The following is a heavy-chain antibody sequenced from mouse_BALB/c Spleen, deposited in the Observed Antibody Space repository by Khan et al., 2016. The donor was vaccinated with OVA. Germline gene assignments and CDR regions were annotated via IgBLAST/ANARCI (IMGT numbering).Heavy chain of an antibody. J-gene: IGHJ1*01. CDR2: IWAGGST. Sequence: VQLQQSGPAMVAPSQSLSITCTVSGFSLTSYGVHWVRQPPGKGLEWLGVIWAGGSTNYNSALMSRLSISKDNSKSQVFLKKNSLQTDDTAMYYCARYDGNYVWYFDVWGAGTTGTVSS. D-gene: IGHD2-1*01. V-gene: IGHV2-9*02. CDR1: GFSLTSYG. CDR3: ARYDGNYVWYFDV.